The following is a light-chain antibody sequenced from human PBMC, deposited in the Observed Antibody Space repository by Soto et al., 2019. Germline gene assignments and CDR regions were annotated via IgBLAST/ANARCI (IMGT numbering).Light chain of an antibody. V-gene: IGKV3-11*01. CDR2: DAS. CDR3: QQRRAWPRV. J-gene: IGKJ4*01. Sequence: EIVLTQSPATLSLSPGERATLSCRASQSVGTYLVWYQQKPGQAPRLLIYDASKRAIGIPDRFSGSGSGTDFTLTISSLEPGDSAVYYCQQRRAWPRVFGGGTSME. CDR1: QSVGTY.